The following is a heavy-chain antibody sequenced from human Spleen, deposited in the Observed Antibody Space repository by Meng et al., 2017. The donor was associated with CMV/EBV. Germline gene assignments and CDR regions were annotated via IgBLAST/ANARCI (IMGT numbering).Heavy chain of an antibody. CDR3: ARYWGIYSYDA. V-gene: IGHV3-7*01. J-gene: IGHJ5*02. CDR1: GFTFSNYW. CDR2: IKHDGSEN. D-gene: IGHD5-18*01. Sequence: GESLKISCAASGFTFSNYWMSWVRQAPGKGLEWVANIKHDGSENYYVDSVKGRFSISRDNAKNSLYLQMNSLRADDTAAYYCARYWGIYSYDAWGQGTLVTVSS.